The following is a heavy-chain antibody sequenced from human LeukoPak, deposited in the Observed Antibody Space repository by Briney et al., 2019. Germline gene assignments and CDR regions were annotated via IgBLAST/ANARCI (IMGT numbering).Heavy chain of an antibody. CDR2: IIPIFGTA. CDR3: AAQYSSGWYVEHYYGMDV. Sequence: ASVKVSCKASGGTFSSYAISWVRQAPGQGLEWMGGIIPIFGTANYAQKFQGRVTITADESTSTAYMKLSSLRSEDTAVYYCAAQYSSGWYVEHYYGMDVWGQGTTVTVTS. D-gene: IGHD6-19*01. J-gene: IGHJ6*02. CDR1: GGTFSSYA. V-gene: IGHV1-69*13.